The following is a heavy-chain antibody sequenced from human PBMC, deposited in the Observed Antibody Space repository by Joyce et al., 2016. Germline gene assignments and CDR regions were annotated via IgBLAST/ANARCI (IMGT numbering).Heavy chain of an antibody. J-gene: IGHJ6*02. V-gene: IGHV3-21*01. CDR3: ARGGISYYYAMDV. CDR2: ISATSYYI. D-gene: IGHD3-16*01. Sequence: QLVVSGGGVVKAGGSLRLSCEAAGSTFSSSNMSWFGKGPGEGMGWVAAISATSYYIFHAETVRGRFTDSRDNAKRTLYLQMNSLRAEDSAVFYCARGGISYYYAMDVWGQGTTVTVSS. CDR1: GSTFSSSN.